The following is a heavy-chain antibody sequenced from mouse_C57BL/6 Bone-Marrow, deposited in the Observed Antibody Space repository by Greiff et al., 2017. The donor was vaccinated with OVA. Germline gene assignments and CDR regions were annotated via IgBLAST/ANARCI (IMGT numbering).Heavy chain of an antibody. J-gene: IGHJ3*01. CDR3: AIGYYGSSSGFAY. V-gene: IGHV1-74*01. CDR2: IHPSDSDT. CDR1: GYTFTSYW. D-gene: IGHD1-1*01. Sequence: QVQLQQPGAELVKPGASVKGSCKASGYTFTSYWMHWVKQRPGQGLEWIGRIHPSDSDTNYNQKFKGKATLTVDTSSSTAYMQLSSVTSEDSAVSYCAIGYYGSSSGFAYWGQDTLVTVSA.